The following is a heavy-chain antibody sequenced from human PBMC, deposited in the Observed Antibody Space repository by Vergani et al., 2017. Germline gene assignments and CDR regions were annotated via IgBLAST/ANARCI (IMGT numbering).Heavy chain of an antibody. J-gene: IGHJ6*02. CDR1: GFTFSSYS. CDR2: ISSSSSYI. Sequence: EVQLVESGGGLVKPGGSLRLSCAASGFTFSSYSMNWVRQAPGKGLEWVSSISSSSSYIYYADSVKGRFTISRDNAKNSLYLQMNSLRTEDTALYYCAKDIFRYYYYGMDVWGQGTTVTVSS. V-gene: IGHV3-21*04. CDR3: AKDIFRYYYYGMDV.